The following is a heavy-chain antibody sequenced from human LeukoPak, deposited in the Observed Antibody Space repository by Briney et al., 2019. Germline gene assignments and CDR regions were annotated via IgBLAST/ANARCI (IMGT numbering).Heavy chain of an antibody. Sequence: ASVKVSCKASGYTFTSYGISWVRQAPGQGLEWMGWISAYNGNTNYAQKLQGRVTMTTDTSTSTAYMELRSLRSDDTAVYYCARDAEYSSGWYHDASDIWGQGTMVTVSS. CDR3: ARDAEYSSGWYHDASDI. J-gene: IGHJ3*02. CDR1: GYTFTSYG. D-gene: IGHD6-19*01. V-gene: IGHV1-18*01. CDR2: ISAYNGNT.